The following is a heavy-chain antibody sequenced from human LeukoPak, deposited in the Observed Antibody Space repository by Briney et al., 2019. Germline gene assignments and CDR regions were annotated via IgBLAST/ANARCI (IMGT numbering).Heavy chain of an antibody. J-gene: IGHJ4*02. D-gene: IGHD1-26*01. CDR1: GFTVSSNY. V-gene: IGHV3-66*01. Sequence: PGGSLRLSCAASGFTVSSNYMSWVRQAPGKGLEWVSLIYSGGSTYYADSVKGRFTISRDNSRNTLYLQMNSLRAEDTAVYFCARGYNSRAATTDCCPLDYWDQGTLVTVSS. CDR3: ARGYNSRAATTDCCPLDY. CDR2: IYSGGST.